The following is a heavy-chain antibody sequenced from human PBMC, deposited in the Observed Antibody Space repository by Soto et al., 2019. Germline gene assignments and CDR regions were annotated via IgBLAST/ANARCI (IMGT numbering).Heavy chain of an antibody. CDR2: ISSSSSYI. Sequence: PWGSLRLSCAASGFTFKSYSMNWVRQAPGKGLEWVSSISSSSSYIYYADSVKGRFTISRDNAKNSLYLQMNSLRAEDTAVYYCARELGYCSSTSCPYFDYWGQGTLVTVSS. V-gene: IGHV3-21*01. D-gene: IGHD2-2*01. CDR1: GFTFKSYS. J-gene: IGHJ4*02. CDR3: ARELGYCSSTSCPYFDY.